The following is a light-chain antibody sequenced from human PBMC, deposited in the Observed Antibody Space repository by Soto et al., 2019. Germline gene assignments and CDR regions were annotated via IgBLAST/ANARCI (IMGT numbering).Light chain of an antibody. J-gene: IGKJ1*01. Sequence: EIVLTQSPGTLSLSPGETATLSCRASQSVSSNYLAWYQQKPGQAPRLLIYGASSRATGIPDRFSGSGSGTDFTLTISGLEPEDIAAYYCQQYGSTPRTFGQGTKVEIK. CDR3: QQYGSTPRT. CDR1: QSVSSNY. CDR2: GAS. V-gene: IGKV3-20*01.